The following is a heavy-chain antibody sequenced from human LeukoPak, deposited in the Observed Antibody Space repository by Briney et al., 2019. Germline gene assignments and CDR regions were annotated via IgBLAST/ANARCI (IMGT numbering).Heavy chain of an antibody. CDR2: INWNGGST. CDR1: GFTFDDYG. V-gene: IGHV3-20*04. J-gene: IGHJ6*03. D-gene: IGHD2-21*02. Sequence: GGSLRLSCAASGFTFDDYGMSWVRQAPGKGLEWVSGINWNGGSTGYADSVKGRFTISRDNAKNSLYLQMNSLRAEDTAVYYCARDSLTYCGGDCSLAYYYYMDVWGKGTTVTVSS. CDR3: ARDSLTYCGGDCSLAYYYYMDV.